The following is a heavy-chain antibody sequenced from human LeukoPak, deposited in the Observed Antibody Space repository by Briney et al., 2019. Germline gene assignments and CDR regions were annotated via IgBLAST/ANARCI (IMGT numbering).Heavy chain of an antibody. CDR1: GFTFSSYA. J-gene: IGHJ4*02. D-gene: IGHD1-26*01. CDR3: AKVDSGSFRRPYYSDY. CDR2: ISGSGGST. V-gene: IGHV3-23*01. Sequence: GGSLRLSCAASGFTFSSYAMSWVRQAPGKGLEWVSAISGSGGSTYYADSVKGRFTISRDNSKNTLYLQMNSLRAEDTAVYYCAKVDSGSFRRPYYSDYWGQGTLVTVSS.